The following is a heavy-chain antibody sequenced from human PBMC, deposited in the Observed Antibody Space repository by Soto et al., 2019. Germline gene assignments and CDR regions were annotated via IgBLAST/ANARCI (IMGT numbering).Heavy chain of an antibody. CDR1: GGSISSYY. CDR2: IYYSGST. CDR3: ARHEADGYSSGWFDP. J-gene: IGHJ5*02. V-gene: IGHV4-39*01. D-gene: IGHD6-19*01. Sequence: GGSISSYYWGWIRQPPGKGLEWIGSIYYSGSTYYNPSLKSRVTISVDTSKNQFSLKLSSVTAADTAVYYCARHEADGYSSGWFDPWGQGTLVTVSS.